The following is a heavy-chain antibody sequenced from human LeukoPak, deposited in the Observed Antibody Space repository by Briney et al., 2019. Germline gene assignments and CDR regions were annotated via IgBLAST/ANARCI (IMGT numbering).Heavy chain of an antibody. CDR1: GFTFSSYG. Sequence: PGRSLRLSCAASGFTFSSYGMHWVRQAPGKGLEWVAVIWYDGSNKYYADSVKGRFTISRDNSKNTLYLQTNSLRAEDTAVYYCAKGNYDSSGYYYFDYWGQGTLVTVSS. D-gene: IGHD3-22*01. CDR3: AKGNYDSSGYYYFDY. CDR2: IWYDGSNK. V-gene: IGHV3-33*06. J-gene: IGHJ4*02.